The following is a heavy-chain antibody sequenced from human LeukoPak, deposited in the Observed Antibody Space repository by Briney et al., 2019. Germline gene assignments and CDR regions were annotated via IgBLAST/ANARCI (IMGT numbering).Heavy chain of an antibody. CDR1: GDSISTYY. CDR2: IYSSGSS. V-gene: IGHV4-4*07. CDR3: ARAEKAVTGTLDS. Sequence: SETLSLTCSVSGDSISTYYWSWIRQPAGKGLEWIGRIYSSGSSNYNPSLRSRVTMSVDTSKNQFSLRLSSVTAADTAVYYCARAEKAVTGTLDSWGQGTLITVSP. D-gene: IGHD6-19*01. J-gene: IGHJ4*02.